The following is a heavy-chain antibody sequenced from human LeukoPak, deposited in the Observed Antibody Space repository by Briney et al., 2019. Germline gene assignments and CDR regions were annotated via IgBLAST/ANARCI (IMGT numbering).Heavy chain of an antibody. Sequence: PSETLSLTCTVSGGSISSSSYYWGWIRQPPGKGLEWIGSIYYSGSTYYNPSLKSRVTISVDTSKNQFSLKLSSVTAADTAVYYCARHYYDSSGRYYYYYMDVWGKGTTVTISS. CDR3: ARHYYDSSGRYYYYYMDV. J-gene: IGHJ6*03. D-gene: IGHD3-22*01. CDR2: IYYSGST. CDR1: GGSISSSSYY. V-gene: IGHV4-39*07.